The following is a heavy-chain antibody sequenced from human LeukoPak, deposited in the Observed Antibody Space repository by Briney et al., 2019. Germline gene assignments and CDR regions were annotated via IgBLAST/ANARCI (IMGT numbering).Heavy chain of an antibody. CDR2: ISSYNGNT. J-gene: IGHJ4*02. CDR1: GYTFTSYG. Sequence: GASVKVSCKASGYTFTSYGISWVRQAPGQGREWMGWISSYNGNTNYAQRLQGRATMTTDTSTSTGYMELRSLRSDDTAVYYCARDSRNGRLPNYWGQGSLVTVYS. V-gene: IGHV1-18*04. CDR3: ARDSRNGRLPNY. D-gene: IGHD1-1*01.